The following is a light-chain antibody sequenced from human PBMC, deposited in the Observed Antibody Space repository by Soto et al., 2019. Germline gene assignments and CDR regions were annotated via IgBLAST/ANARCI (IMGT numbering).Light chain of an antibody. Sequence: EIVMTQSPATLSVSPGERVTLSCWASQSLNNNFAWYQHKPGQAPRLLIHGASTRATGIPARFSGSGSGTDFTLTISSLQSEDFAVYYCLQYENWPRTFDQGTKVEIK. CDR3: LQYENWPRT. J-gene: IGKJ1*01. CDR2: GAS. CDR1: QSLNNN. V-gene: IGKV3-15*01.